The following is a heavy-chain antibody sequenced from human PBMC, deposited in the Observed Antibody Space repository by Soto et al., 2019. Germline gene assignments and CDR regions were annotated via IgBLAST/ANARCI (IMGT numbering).Heavy chain of an antibody. D-gene: IGHD3-9*01. CDR3: AKSMYYDILTGYYF. CDR1: GFTFSGYG. Sequence: GGSLSLSCAASGFTFSGYGMSWVGQAPGKGLEWVSAISGSGGSTYYADSVKGRFTISRDNSKNTLYLQMNSLRAEDTAVYYCAKSMYYDILTGYYFGGQGTLVTVSS. CDR2: ISGSGGST. J-gene: IGHJ4*02. V-gene: IGHV3-23*01.